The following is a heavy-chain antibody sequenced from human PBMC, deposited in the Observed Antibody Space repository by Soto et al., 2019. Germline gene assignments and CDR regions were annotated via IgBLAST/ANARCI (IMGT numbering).Heavy chain of an antibody. CDR3: ARGENYYETSGYYYTISSYGMEV. Sequence: PGGSLRLSCAASGFVYSDYYMSWIRQAPGKGLEWVSDISASGSTIYYADSVKGRFTVSRDNAKNSLYLEMHSLRAEDTAIYYCARGENYYETSGYYYTISSYGMEVWGQGNTVTVSS. CDR1: GFVYSDYY. CDR2: ISASGSTI. V-gene: IGHV3-11*01. J-gene: IGHJ6*01. D-gene: IGHD3-22*01.